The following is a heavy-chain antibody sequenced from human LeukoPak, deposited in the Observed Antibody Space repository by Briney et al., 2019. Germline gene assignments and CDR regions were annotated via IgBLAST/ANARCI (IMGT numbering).Heavy chain of an antibody. CDR3: AKEAYDRFYGFDY. V-gene: IGHV3-23*01. CDR1: GLTFSSYA. J-gene: IGHJ4*02. Sequence: GGSLSFSVAASGLTFSSYAMGWARQAPGKGREGVSAISGSGGSTYYADSVKGRSTISRDNSKNTLYLQMNSLRAEDTAVYYCAKEAYDRFYGFDYWGQGTLVTVSS. D-gene: IGHD3-22*01. CDR2: ISGSGGST.